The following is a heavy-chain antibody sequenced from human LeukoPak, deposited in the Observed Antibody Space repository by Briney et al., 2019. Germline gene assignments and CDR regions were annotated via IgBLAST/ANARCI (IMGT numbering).Heavy chain of an antibody. CDR2: MNPNSGNT. Sequence: HGASVKVSCKASGYTFTSYDINWVRQATGQGLEWMGWMNPNSGNTGYAQKFQGRVTITRNTSISTAYMELSSLRSEDTAVYYCARGELTGYKDYYYHGLDLWGQGTTVTVSS. CDR1: GYTFTSYD. D-gene: IGHD3-9*01. V-gene: IGHV1-8*03. J-gene: IGHJ6*02. CDR3: ARGELTGYKDYYYHGLDL.